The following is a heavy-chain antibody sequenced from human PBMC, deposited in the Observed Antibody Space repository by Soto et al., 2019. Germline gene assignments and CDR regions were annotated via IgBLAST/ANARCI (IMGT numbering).Heavy chain of an antibody. V-gene: IGHV3-7*01. D-gene: IGHD2-21*02. J-gene: IGHJ4*02. CDR2: IKPDGSAT. Sequence: EVQLVESGGGLVQPGGSLRLSCAVSGFTFGSYWMNWVRLIPGKGLEWVAYIKPDGSATYYVDSVKGRFTISRDNAKNSLYLKMNCLRVEDTSVYYCARAGYCGPGCYYYFDYWGQGTQVTVSS. CDR1: GFTFGSYW. CDR3: ARAGYCGPGCYYYFDY.